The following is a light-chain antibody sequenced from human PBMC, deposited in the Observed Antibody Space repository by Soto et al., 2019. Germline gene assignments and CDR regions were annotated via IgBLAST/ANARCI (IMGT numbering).Light chain of an antibody. CDR3: QYYGGYYGSSPRYT. Sequence: EIVLTQSPGTLSLSPGERATLSCRASQNVSSNYLAWYQQRPGQAPRLLMYGAFIRATGIPDRICGSGSGTDFTVTISRLEPEDFAVYYCQYYGGYYGSSPRYTFGQGTKLDIK. V-gene: IGKV3-20*01. CDR1: QNVSSNY. J-gene: IGKJ2*01. CDR2: GAF.